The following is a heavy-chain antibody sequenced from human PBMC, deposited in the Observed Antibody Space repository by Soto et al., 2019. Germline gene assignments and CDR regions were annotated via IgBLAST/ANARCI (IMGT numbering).Heavy chain of an antibody. CDR1: GYSFTNND. CDR2: MNPGSGAT. J-gene: IGHJ5*02. Sequence: ASVKVSCKASGYSFTNNDVSWVRQAAGQGLEWMGWMNPGSGATGYAQKFQGRVTMTRDISTVTAYMELSSLRSDDTAIYYCATMASFGSLNWFDPWGQGTLVTV. D-gene: IGHD3-10*01. V-gene: IGHV1-8*01. CDR3: ATMASFGSLNWFDP.